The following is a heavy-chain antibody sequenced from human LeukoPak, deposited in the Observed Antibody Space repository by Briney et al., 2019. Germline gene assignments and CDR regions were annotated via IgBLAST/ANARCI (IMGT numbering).Heavy chain of an antibody. CDR2: ISSSGSTI. J-gene: IGHJ6*02. V-gene: IGHV3-11*01. Sequence: GGSLRLSCAASGFTFSDHYMSWIRQAPGKGLEWVSYISSSGSTIYYADSVKGRFTISRDNAKNSLYLQMNSLRAEDTAVYYCARRGALWFGELFYYGMDVWGQGTTVTVSS. D-gene: IGHD3-10*01. CDR1: GFTFSDHY. CDR3: ARRGALWFGELFYYGMDV.